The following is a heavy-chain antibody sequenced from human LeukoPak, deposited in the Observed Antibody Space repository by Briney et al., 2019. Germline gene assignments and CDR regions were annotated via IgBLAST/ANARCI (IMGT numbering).Heavy chain of an antibody. CDR2: ILHSGDA. D-gene: IGHD5-12*01. V-gene: IGHV4-4*02. CDR1: GGSISSSNW. J-gene: IGHJ4*02. CDR3: VRDRNSNLRLGF. Sequence: PSGTLSLTCDVSGGSISSSNWWSWVRQSPEKGLEWIGQILHSGDANYSPSFKSRVTISVDKSKNQFYLRLTPLTAADTAIYYCVRDRNSNLRLGFWGPGTLVTVSS.